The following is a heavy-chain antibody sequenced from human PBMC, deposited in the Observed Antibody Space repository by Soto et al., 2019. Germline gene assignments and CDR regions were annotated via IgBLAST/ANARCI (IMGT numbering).Heavy chain of an antibody. CDR3: ARSLYGDPRVDY. CDR1: GGSISSGGYY. CDR2: IYYSGST. V-gene: IGHV4-31*03. Sequence: SETLSLTCTVSGGSISSGGYYWSWIRQHPGKGLEWIGYIYYSGSTYYNPSLKSRVTISVDTSKNQFSLKLSSVTAADTAVYYCARSLYGDPRVDYWGRGTLVTVSS. D-gene: IGHD4-17*01. J-gene: IGHJ4*02.